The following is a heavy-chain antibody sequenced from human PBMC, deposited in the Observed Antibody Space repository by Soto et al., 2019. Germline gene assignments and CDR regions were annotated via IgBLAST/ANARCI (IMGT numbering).Heavy chain of an antibody. D-gene: IGHD4-4*01. Sequence: PGESLKISSKGSGYRFTSYGIGWVRQMPGKGLEWMGIIYPGDSDTRYSPSFQGQVTISADKSISTAYLQWSSLKASDTAMYYRSRRLQSKYHHGMDVRGQGNTVTVSS. CDR2: IYPGDSDT. CDR1: GYRFTSYG. J-gene: IGHJ6*02. V-gene: IGHV5-51*01. CDR3: SRRLQSKYHHGMDV.